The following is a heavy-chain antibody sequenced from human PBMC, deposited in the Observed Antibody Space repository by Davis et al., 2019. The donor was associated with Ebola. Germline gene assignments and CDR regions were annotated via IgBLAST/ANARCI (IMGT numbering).Heavy chain of an antibody. Sequence: SETLSLTCTVSGGSISSGGYYWSWIRQHPGKGLEWIGYIYYSGSTYYNPSLKSRVTISVDTSKNQFSLKLSSVTAADTAIYYCAKSGVRFGDFDYWGQGTLVTVSS. J-gene: IGHJ4*02. D-gene: IGHD3-10*01. V-gene: IGHV4-31*03. CDR1: GGSISSGGYY. CDR2: IYYSGST. CDR3: AKSGVRFGDFDY.